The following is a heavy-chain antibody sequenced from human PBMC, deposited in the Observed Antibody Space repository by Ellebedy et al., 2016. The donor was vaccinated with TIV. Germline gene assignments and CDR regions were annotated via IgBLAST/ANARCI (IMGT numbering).Heavy chain of an antibody. V-gene: IGHV1-2*02. Sequence: ASVKVSCKTSGYVFTAYYIHWVRQAPGQGLEWMGWINPDSGGTNLPQKFQGRVTMTRDTSINTVYMDLQRLESDDTAVYYCARVRRGSSGMDVWGQGTTVTVS. J-gene: IGHJ6*02. CDR2: INPDSGGT. D-gene: IGHD6-13*01. CDR1: GYVFTAYY. CDR3: ARVRRGSSGMDV.